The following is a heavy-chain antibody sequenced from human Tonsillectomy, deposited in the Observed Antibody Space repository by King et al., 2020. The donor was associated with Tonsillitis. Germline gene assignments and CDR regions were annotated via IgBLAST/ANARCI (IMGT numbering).Heavy chain of an antibody. CDR3: ARPRGSYYASSGYSP. D-gene: IGHD3-22*01. Sequence: QLVQSGAEVKKPGASVKVSCKASGYTFTGYYVYWVRQAPRQGLEWMGWLNPNSGDTNYAQKFQVRVTMTRDTSISTAYMELSRLRSDDTAVYYCARPRGSYYASSGYSPGGQGTLVTVPS. CDR1: GYTFTGYY. V-gene: IGHV1-2*02. J-gene: IGHJ5*02. CDR2: LNPNSGDT.